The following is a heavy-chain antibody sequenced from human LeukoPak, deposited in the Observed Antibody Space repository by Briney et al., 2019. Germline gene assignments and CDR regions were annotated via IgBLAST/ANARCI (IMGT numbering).Heavy chain of an antibody. CDR2: INHSGST. Sequence: ASETLSLTCAVYGGSFSGYYWSWIRQPPGKGLEWIGGINHSGSTNYNPSLKSRVTISVDTSKNQFSLKLSSVTAADTAVYYCARVGITGTDGLDYWGQGTLVTVSS. CDR3: ARVGITGTDGLDY. D-gene: IGHD1-7*01. J-gene: IGHJ4*02. V-gene: IGHV4-34*01. CDR1: GGSFSGYY.